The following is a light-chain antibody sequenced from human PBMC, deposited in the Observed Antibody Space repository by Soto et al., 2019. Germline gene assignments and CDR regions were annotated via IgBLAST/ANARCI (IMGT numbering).Light chain of an antibody. CDR3: NSYTRSSAYV. Sequence: QSVLTQPPSVSGAPGQRVTISCTGSSSNIGAGYDVHWYQQLPGKAPKVMIYDVSNRPSGVSDRFSGSKSGNTASLTISGLQAEDEADYYCNSYTRSSAYVFGTGTKVTVL. CDR1: SSNIGAGYD. V-gene: IGLV1-40*01. J-gene: IGLJ1*01. CDR2: DVS.